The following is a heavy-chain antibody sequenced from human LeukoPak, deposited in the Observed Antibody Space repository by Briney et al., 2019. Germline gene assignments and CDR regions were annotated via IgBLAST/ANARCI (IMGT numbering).Heavy chain of an antibody. CDR3: ARDQGDYGDYVVGGWFDP. CDR2: IWYDGSNK. J-gene: IGHJ5*02. CDR1: GFTFSSYA. V-gene: IGHV3-33*08. Sequence: TGGSLRLSCAASGFTFSSYAMHWVRQAPGKGLEWVAVIWYDGSNKYYADSVKGRFTISRDNSKNTLYLQMNSLRAEDTAVYYCARDQGDYGDYVVGGWFDPWGQGTLVTVSS. D-gene: IGHD4-17*01.